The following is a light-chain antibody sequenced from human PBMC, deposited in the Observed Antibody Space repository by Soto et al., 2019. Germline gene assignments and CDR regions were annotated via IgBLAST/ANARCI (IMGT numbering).Light chain of an antibody. Sequence: EIVLTQSPGTLSLSPGERATLSCRASQSVSRYLAWYQQKPGQAPRLLMYDTSYRATGIPARFSGSGSGTDFTLTISSLEPEDVAIYYCQQRSNWITFGQGTRLESK. CDR3: QQRSNWIT. V-gene: IGKV3-11*01. CDR2: DTS. CDR1: QSVSRY. J-gene: IGKJ5*01.